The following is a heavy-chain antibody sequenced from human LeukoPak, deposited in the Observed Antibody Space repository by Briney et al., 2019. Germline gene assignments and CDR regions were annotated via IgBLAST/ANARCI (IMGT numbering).Heavy chain of an antibody. J-gene: IGHJ4*02. CDR3: ARDRNYDYIWGSYRPDYFDY. CDR2: ISSSSYI. Sequence: PGGSLRLSCAASGFTFSSYTMNWVRQAPGKGLEWVSSISSSSYIYYADSVKGRFTISRDNAKNSLYLQMNSLRAEDTAVYYCARDRNYDYIWGSYRPDYFDYWGQGTLVIVSS. V-gene: IGHV3-21*01. D-gene: IGHD3-16*02. CDR1: GFTFSSYT.